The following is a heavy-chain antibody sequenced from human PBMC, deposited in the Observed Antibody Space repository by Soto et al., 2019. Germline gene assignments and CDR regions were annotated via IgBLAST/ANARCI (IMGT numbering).Heavy chain of an antibody. CDR2: IYYSGST. CDR3: ARGGGSGGTFSRDVIVEFDY. V-gene: IGHV4-61*01. J-gene: IGHJ4*02. CDR1: GGPVSSGSYY. Sequence: KPSETLSLTCTVSGGPVSSGSYYWSWIRQPPGKGLERIGYIYYSGSTNYNPSLKSRVTISVDTSKNQFSLKLSSVTAADTAVYYCARGGGSGGTFSRDVIVEFDYWGQGTLVTVSS. D-gene: IGHD2-15*01.